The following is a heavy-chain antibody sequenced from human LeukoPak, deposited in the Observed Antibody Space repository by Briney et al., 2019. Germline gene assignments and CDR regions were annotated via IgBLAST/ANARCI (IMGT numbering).Heavy chain of an antibody. Sequence: ASVKVSCKASGYIFISYGINWVRQAPGQGLEWMAWISTYNGNTNYAQKLQGRVTMTTDTSTTTAYMELRSLRSDDTAVYYCARGTVIEPAVGYSYYGMDVWGQGTTVTVSS. V-gene: IGHV1-18*01. CDR3: ARGTVIEPAVGYSYYGMDV. CDR2: ISTYNGNT. CDR1: GYIFISYG. J-gene: IGHJ6*02. D-gene: IGHD2-2*01.